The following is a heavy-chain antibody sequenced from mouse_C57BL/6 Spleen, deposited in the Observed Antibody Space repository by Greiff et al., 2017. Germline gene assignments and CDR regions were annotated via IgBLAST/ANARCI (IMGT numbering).Heavy chain of an antibody. Sequence: EVQLQQSGPELVKPGASVKISCKASGYSFTGYYMNWVKQSPEKSLEWIGEINPSTGGTTYNQKFKSKATLTVDTSSSTAYLQLSRLTSEDSAVYYCASKHSSGYVAWFAYWGQGTLVTVSA. CDR2: INPSTGGT. CDR1: GYSFTGYY. V-gene: IGHV1-42*01. D-gene: IGHD3-2*02. J-gene: IGHJ3*01. CDR3: ASKHSSGYVAWFAY.